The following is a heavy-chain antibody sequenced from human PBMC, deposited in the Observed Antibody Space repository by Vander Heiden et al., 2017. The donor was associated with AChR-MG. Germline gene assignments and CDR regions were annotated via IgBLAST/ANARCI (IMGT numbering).Heavy chain of an antibody. CDR2: IWYDGKNK. J-gene: IGHJ5*02. CDR3: AREYCSSTSCYSVSWFDP. CDR1: GSPFSSYG. D-gene: IGHD2-2*01. Sequence: QVQLVASGGGGVQPGRSLRLSCAASGSPFSSYGVHWVRQAPGKGLEWVAVIWYDGKNKYYVDSVKGRFTISRDNSKNTLYLQMNSLRAEDTAVYYWAREYCSSTSCYSVSWFDPWGQGTLVTVSS. V-gene: IGHV3-33*01.